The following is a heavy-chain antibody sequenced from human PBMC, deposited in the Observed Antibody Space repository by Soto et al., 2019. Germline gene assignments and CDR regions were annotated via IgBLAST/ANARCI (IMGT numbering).Heavy chain of an antibody. Sequence: EVHLVESGGGLVQPGGSLRLSCAGSGFTFSTYWMHWVRQVPGKGLVWVSRINSDGSTTSYADSVKGRFTISRDNAKDTLYLQMNSLRAEDTAVHYCARVGQGRYYFDYWGQGTLVTVSS. CDR3: ARVGQGRYYFDY. CDR2: INSDGSTT. CDR1: GFTFSTYW. J-gene: IGHJ4*02. V-gene: IGHV3-74*01.